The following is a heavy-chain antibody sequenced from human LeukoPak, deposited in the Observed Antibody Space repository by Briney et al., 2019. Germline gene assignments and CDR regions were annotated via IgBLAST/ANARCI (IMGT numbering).Heavy chain of an antibody. CDR3: ARARSSYGYGDAFIS. CDR2: IYSGGST. V-gene: IGHV3-66*02. CDR1: GFTVSSNY. Sequence: GGSLRLSCAASGFTVSSNYMSWVRQAPGKGLEWVSVIYSGGSTYYADSVKGRFTISRDNSKNTLYLQMNSLRAEDTAVYYCARARSSYGYGDAFISGAKGQWSPSLQ. D-gene: IGHD5-18*01. J-gene: IGHJ3*02.